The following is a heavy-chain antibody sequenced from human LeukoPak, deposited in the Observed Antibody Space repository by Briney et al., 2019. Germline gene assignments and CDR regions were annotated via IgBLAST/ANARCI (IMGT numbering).Heavy chain of an antibody. J-gene: IGHJ4*02. CDR2: ISAYNGNT. D-gene: IGHD3-22*01. Sequence: EASVKVSCKASGYTFTSYGISWVRQAPGQGLEWMGWISAYNGNTNYAQKLQGRVTMTTDTSTSTAYMELRSLRSDDTAVYYCARYSSPPYYYDTNPFDYWGQGTLVTVSS. V-gene: IGHV1-18*01. CDR1: GYTFTSYG. CDR3: ARYSSPPYYYDTNPFDY.